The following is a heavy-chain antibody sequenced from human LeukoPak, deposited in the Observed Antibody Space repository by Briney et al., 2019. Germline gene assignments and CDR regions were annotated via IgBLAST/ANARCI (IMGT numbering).Heavy chain of an antibody. Sequence: PGGSLRLSCAASGFTFSSYEMNWVRQAPGKGLEWVSYISSSGSTIYYADSVKGRFTISRDNAKNSLYLQMNSLRAEDTAVYYCARYRGTMIVVVITTDHWYFDLWGRGTLVTVSS. CDR1: GFTFSSYE. V-gene: IGHV3-48*03. CDR2: ISSSGSTI. CDR3: ARYRGTMIVVVITTDHWYFDL. D-gene: IGHD3-22*01. J-gene: IGHJ2*01.